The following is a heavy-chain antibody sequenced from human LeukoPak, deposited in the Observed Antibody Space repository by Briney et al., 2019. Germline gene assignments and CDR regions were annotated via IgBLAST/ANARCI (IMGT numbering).Heavy chain of an antibody. D-gene: IGHD6-13*01. CDR2: INSDGSST. V-gene: IGHV3-74*01. J-gene: IGHJ6*02. CDR3: ARGGDSSSWYRGDYYYGMDV. CDR1: GFTFSSCG. Sequence: PGGSLRLSCVASGFTFSSCGMHWVRQAPGKGLVWVSRINSDGSSTSYADSVKGRFTISRDNAKNTLYLQMNSLRAEDTAVYYCARGGDSSSWYRGDYYYGMDVWGQGTTVTVSS.